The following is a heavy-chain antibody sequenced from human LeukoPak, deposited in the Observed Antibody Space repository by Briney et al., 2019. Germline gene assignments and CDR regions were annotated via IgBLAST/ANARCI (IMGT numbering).Heavy chain of an antibody. CDR1: GDSISSSSYY. CDR3: ASLGIGRPFDY. Sequence: SDTLSLTCTVSGDSISSSSYYWGWIRQPPGKGLEWIGSVYDSGSPYYNPSLKSPVTIFADTSKNQFPLKLSSVTAADTAVYYCASLGIGRPFDYWGQGPLVTVSS. D-gene: IGHD1-26*01. V-gene: IGHV4-39*01. J-gene: IGHJ4*02. CDR2: VYDSGSP.